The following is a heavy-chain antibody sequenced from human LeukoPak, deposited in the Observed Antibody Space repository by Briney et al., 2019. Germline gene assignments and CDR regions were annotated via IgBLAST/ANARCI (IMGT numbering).Heavy chain of an antibody. CDR3: ARGPLGYCSSTSCYVYHY. D-gene: IGHD2-2*01. J-gene: IGHJ4*02. CDR1: GGSISSGSYY. V-gene: IGHV4-61*02. CDR2: IYTSGST. Sequence: PSETLSLTCTVSGGSISSGSYYWSWIRQPAGKGLEWIGRIYTSGSTNYNPSLKSRVTISVDTSKNQFSLKLSSVTAADTAVYYCARGPLGYCSSTSCYVYHYWGQGTLVTVSS.